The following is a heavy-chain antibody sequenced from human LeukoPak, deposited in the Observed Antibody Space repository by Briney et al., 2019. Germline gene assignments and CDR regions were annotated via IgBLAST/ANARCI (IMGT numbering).Heavy chain of an antibody. J-gene: IGHJ4*02. Sequence: EASVKVSCKASGYTFTSYDINWVRQATGQGLEWIGWMNPNTGNTGSAQKFQGRVTMTRDTSISTAYMELSSLRSEDTAVYYCARAAVPNSALIAVRRFFDYWGRGTLVTVSS. D-gene: IGHD6-6*01. V-gene: IGHV1-8*01. CDR1: GYTFTSYD. CDR3: ARAAVPNSALIAVRRFFDY. CDR2: MNPNTGNT.